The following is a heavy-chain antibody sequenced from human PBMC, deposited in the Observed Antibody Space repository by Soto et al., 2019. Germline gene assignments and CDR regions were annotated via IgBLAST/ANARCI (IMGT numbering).Heavy chain of an antibody. CDR1: GGTFSSYA. V-gene: IGHV1-69*06. Sequence: QVQLVQSGAEVKKPGSSVKVSCKASGGTFSSYAISWVRQAPGQGLEWMGGIIPIFGTANYAQKFQGRVTITADKSTSTAYMELSSLRSEDTAVYYCARGGGAAAGSEDYYYGMDVWGPGTTVTVSS. CDR3: ARGGGAAAGSEDYYYGMDV. D-gene: IGHD6-13*01. CDR2: IIPIFGTA. J-gene: IGHJ6*02.